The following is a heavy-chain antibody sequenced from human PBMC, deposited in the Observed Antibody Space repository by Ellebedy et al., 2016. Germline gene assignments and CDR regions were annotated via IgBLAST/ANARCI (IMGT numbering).Heavy chain of an antibody. CDR1: GFTFDDYA. Sequence: GGSLRLXCAASGFTFDDYAMHWVRQAPGKGLEWVSGISWNSGSIGYADSVKGRFTISRDNAKNSLYLQMNSLRAEDTALYYCAKGLSIAARALGYWGQGTLVTVSS. CDR2: ISWNSGSI. V-gene: IGHV3-9*01. D-gene: IGHD6-6*01. J-gene: IGHJ4*02. CDR3: AKGLSIAARALGY.